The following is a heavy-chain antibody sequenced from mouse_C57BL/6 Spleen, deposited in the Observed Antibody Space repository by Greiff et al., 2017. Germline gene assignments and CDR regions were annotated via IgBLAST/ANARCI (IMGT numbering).Heavy chain of an antibody. D-gene: IGHD2-5*01. Sequence: EVNVVESGGDLVKPGGSLKLSCAASGFTFSSYGMSWVRQTPDKRLEWVATISSGGSYTYYPDSVKGRFTISRDNAKNTLYLQMSSLKSEDTAMYYCARHSNPIYYAMDYWGQGTSVTVSS. V-gene: IGHV5-6*01. J-gene: IGHJ4*01. CDR1: GFTFSSYG. CDR2: ISSGGSYT. CDR3: ARHSNPIYYAMDY.